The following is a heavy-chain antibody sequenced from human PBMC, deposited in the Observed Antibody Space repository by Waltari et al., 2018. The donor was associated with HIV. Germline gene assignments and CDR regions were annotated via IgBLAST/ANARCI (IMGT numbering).Heavy chain of an antibody. J-gene: IGHJ3*01. Sequence: QITLKESGPTLVKPTQTLRLTCTFSGFSLSTSGVGVGWLRQAPGKAPEWLALIYWDDDKHYSPSLKTRLTITKDNSKRQVVVTMTNMDLVDIGTYYCARQYSRVGAFDRWGQGTVVTVSS. CDR2: IYWDDDK. CDR1: GFSLSTSGVG. D-gene: IGHD3-22*01. CDR3: ARQYSRVGAFDR. V-gene: IGHV2-5*02.